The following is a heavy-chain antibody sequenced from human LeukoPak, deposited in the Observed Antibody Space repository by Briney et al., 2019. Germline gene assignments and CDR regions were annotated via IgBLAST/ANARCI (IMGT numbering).Heavy chain of an antibody. CDR3: AKDHRQYYYYYMDV. CDR1: GFTFSSYS. CDR2: ISSSSSYI. V-gene: IGHV3-21*01. Sequence: GGSLRLSCAASGFTFSSYSMNWVRQAPGKGLEWVSSISSSSSYIYYADSVKGRFTISRDNAKNSLYLQMNSLRAEDTAVYYCAKDHRQYYYYYMDVWGKGTTVTVSS. J-gene: IGHJ6*03.